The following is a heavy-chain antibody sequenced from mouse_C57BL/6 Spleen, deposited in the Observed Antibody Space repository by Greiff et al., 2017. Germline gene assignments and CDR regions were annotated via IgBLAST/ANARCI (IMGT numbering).Heavy chain of an antibody. Sequence: QVQLQQSGPELVKPGASVKLSCKASGYTFTSYDINWVKPRPGQGLEWIGWIYPRDGSTKYNEKFKGKATVTLDTSSSTAYMELHRLTSEDSAVYLCARGYYGSEAWFAYWGQGTLVTVSA. CDR3: ARGYYGSEAWFAY. V-gene: IGHV1-85*01. CDR1: GYTFTSYD. D-gene: IGHD1-1*01. CDR2: IYPRDGST. J-gene: IGHJ3*01.